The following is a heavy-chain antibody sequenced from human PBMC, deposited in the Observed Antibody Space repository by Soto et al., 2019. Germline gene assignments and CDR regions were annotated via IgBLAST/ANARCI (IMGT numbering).Heavy chain of an antibody. CDR3: ARLSRYGVFYCLEV. D-gene: IGHD3-16*01. CDR2: ISHTGSS. Sequence: QVQLQESGPGLVKPSGTLSLTCAVSGASIRSRNWWSWVRQSPGKGLEWIGEISHTGSSNVNPSLKSRVTMSVDTSEDQFSLALSSVTAADTAVYYCARLSRYGVFYCLEVWGKGTSVAVSS. J-gene: IGHJ6*03. V-gene: IGHV4-4*02. CDR1: GASIRSRNW.